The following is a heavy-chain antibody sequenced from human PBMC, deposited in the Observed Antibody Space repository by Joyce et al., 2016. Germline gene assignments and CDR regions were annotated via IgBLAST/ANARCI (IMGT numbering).Heavy chain of an antibody. Sequence: QLQLVQSGAEVKKPGASVKVSCKASGYTFTTYGLSWVRQAPGQGLEWMGWISVMYGNTNYAQKLQGRVTLTTDTSTNTAYMEVTSLTSDDTAVYYCARGQDSFDVWGQGTLVTVSS. CDR3: ARGQDSFDV. D-gene: IGHD2-15*01. CDR1: GYTFTTYG. CDR2: ISVMYGNT. J-gene: IGHJ3*01. V-gene: IGHV1-18*04.